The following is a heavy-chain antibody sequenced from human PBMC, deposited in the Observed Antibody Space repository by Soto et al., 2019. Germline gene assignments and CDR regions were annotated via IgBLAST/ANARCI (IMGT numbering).Heavy chain of an antibody. CDR1: GYPFTHYG. V-gene: IGHV1-18*01. J-gene: IGHJ6*02. CDR3: ARDQSFDRSYYYGIDF. Sequence: QVQLVQSGAEVKKPGASVKVSCRSSGYPFTHYGITWVRQAPGQVLEWMGWISPFNGNTNYGQTLQGRVTLTTDTSMSTVYLELRSLRSDDTAVYYCARDQSFDRSYYYGIDFWGQGTTVTVSS. CDR2: ISPFNGNT. D-gene: IGHD3-22*01.